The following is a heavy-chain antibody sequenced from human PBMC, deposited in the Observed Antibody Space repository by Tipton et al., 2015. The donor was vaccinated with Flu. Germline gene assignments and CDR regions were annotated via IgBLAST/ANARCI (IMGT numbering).Heavy chain of an antibody. D-gene: IGHD6-19*01. V-gene: IGHV4-59*01. CDR3: ARAQWLGNYWYFDL. CDR2: VDDRERT. Sequence: TLSLTCSVSGGSISSFYWGWIRQSPGKGLELIGYVDDRERTNYNPSLESRITMSLDTSRNQFSLKVSSVTAADTAVYFCARAQWLGNYWYFDLWGRGTLVTVSS. CDR1: GGSISSFY. J-gene: IGHJ2*01.